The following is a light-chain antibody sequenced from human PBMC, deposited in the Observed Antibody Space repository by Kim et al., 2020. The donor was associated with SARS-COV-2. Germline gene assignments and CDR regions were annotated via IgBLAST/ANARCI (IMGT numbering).Light chain of an antibody. CDR2: AAS. V-gene: IGKV1-39*01. CDR1: QSISSY. J-gene: IGKJ4*01. CDR3: QQSYSTPLT. Sequence: SASAGDRVNITCRASQSISSYLNWYQQKPGKAPKLLIYAASSLQSGVPSRFSGSGSGTDFTLTISSLQPEDSATYYCQQSYSTPLTFGGGTKLEI.